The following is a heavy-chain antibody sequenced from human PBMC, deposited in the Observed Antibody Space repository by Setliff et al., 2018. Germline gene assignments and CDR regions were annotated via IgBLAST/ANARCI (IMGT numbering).Heavy chain of an antibody. V-gene: IGHV4-34*01. CDR1: GGSFNVYF. D-gene: IGHD2-15*01. Sequence: SETLSLTCAVYGGSFNVYFWSWIRQPPGKGLEWIGEISHSGSTNYNPSLKSRVTMSVDKSKNQFSLNLNSVTAADTAVYYCARGCAAGACYSDYYYYMDVWGKGTTVTVSS. CDR3: ARGCAAGACYSDYYYYMDV. CDR2: ISHSGST. J-gene: IGHJ6*03.